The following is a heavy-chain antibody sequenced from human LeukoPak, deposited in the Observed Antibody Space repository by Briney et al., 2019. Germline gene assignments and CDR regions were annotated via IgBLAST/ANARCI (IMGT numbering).Heavy chain of an antibody. CDR2: ISYDGSNK. Sequence: GRSLRLSCAASGFTFSSYGMHWVRQAPGKGLEWVAVISYDGSNKYYADSVKGRFTISRDNSKNTLYLQMNSLRAEDTAVYYCAKDGGTNGVCYYFDYWGQGTLVTVSS. CDR3: AKDGGTNGVCYYFDY. V-gene: IGHV3-30*18. CDR1: GFTFSSYG. J-gene: IGHJ4*02. D-gene: IGHD2-8*01.